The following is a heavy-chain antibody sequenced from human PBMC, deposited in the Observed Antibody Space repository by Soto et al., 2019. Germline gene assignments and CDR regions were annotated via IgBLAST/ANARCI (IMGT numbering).Heavy chain of an antibody. CDR1: GGSISNHY. CDR2: IYYNGNT. D-gene: IGHD1-20*01. CDR3: ARDNWYYEY. Sequence: SETLSLTCTVSGGSISNHYWSWIRQPPGKGLEWIGYIYYNGNTNYNPSLKSRVTMSVDTSKNQISLRLSSVTAADTAVYYCARDNWYYEYWGQGTLVTGSS. V-gene: IGHV4-59*11. J-gene: IGHJ4*02.